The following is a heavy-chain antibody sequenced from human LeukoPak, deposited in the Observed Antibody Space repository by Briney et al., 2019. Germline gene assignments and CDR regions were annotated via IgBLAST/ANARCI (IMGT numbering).Heavy chain of an antibody. J-gene: IGHJ5*02. CDR3: ARSYNWNDVWFDP. CDR2: IIPIFGTA. CDR1: GGTFSSYA. D-gene: IGHD1-1*01. Sequence: ASVKVSCKASGGTFSSYAISWVRQAPGQGLEWMGGIIPIFGTANYAQKFQGRVTITADKSTSTAYMELSSLRSEDTAVYYCARSYNWNDVWFDPWGQGTLDTVSS. V-gene: IGHV1-69*06.